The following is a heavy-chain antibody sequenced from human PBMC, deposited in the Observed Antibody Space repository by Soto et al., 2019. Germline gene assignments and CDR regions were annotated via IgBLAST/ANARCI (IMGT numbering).Heavy chain of an antibody. CDR2: ISSSSSYI. Sequence: EVQLVESGGGLVKPGGSLRLSCAASGFTFSSYSMNWVRQAPGKGLEWVSSISSSSSYIYYADSVKGRFTISRDNAKNSLYLQMNSLRDEDTAVYYCARESDSSSWSDDYWGQGTLVTVSS. CDR3: ARESDSSSWSDDY. J-gene: IGHJ4*02. V-gene: IGHV3-21*01. CDR1: GFTFSSYS. D-gene: IGHD6-13*01.